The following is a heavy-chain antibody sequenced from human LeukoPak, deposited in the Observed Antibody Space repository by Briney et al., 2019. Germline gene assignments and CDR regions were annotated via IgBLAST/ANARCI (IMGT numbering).Heavy chain of an antibody. CDR1: GGSISDYY. CDR3: ARGDYSSGWYFDY. CDR2: ISYIGTT. Sequence: PSETLSLTCTVSGGSISDYYWSWIRQSPGKGLEWIGYISYIGTTYYNPSLMSRLTTSLDTSKNHFSLKVTSVTAADTAVYYCARGDYSSGWYFDYWGQGTLVTVSS. V-gene: IGHV4-59*08. D-gene: IGHD6-19*01. J-gene: IGHJ4*02.